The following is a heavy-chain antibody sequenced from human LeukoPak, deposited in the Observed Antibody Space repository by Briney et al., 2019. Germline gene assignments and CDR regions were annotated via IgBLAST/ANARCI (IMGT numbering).Heavy chain of an antibody. V-gene: IGHV1-69*06. CDR1: GGTFSSYA. CDR2: IIPIFGTA. Sequence: GASVKVSCKASGGTFSSYAISWVRRAPGQGLEWMGGIIPIFGTANYAQKFQGRVTITADKSTSTAYMELSSLRSEDTAVYYCARDRALLGYYYYMDVWGKGTTVTVSS. CDR3: ARDRALLGYYYYMDV. J-gene: IGHJ6*03.